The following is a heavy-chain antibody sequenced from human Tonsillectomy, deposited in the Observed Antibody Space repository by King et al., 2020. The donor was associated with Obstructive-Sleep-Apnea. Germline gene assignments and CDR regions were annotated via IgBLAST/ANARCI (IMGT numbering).Heavy chain of an antibody. CDR2: IKSKTDGGTT. Sequence: EVQLVESGGGLLKPGGSLRLSCAASGFIFSNAWMSWVRQAPGKGLEWVGRIKSKTDGGTTDYAAPVKGRFTISRDDSKNTLYVQMNSLKTEDTAVYYCTTRPYYYDSSGKAAEYYYYYYGTDVWVQGTTVTVSS. V-gene: IGHV3-15*01. D-gene: IGHD3-22*01. CDR3: TTRPYYYDSSGKAAEYYYYYYGTDV. J-gene: IGHJ6*02. CDR1: GFIFSNAW.